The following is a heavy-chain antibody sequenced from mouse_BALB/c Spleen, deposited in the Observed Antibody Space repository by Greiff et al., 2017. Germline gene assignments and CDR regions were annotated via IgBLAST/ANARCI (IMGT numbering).Heavy chain of an antibody. V-gene: IGHV5-6-3*01. CDR1: GFTFSSYG. CDR2: INSNGGST. CDR3: ARDYYYGSSFDY. D-gene: IGHD1-1*01. J-gene: IGHJ2*01. Sequence: VQLQQSGGGLVQPGGSLKLSCAASGFTFSSYGMSWVRQTPDKRLELVATINSNGGSTYYPDSVKGRFTISRDNAKNTLYLQMSSLKSEDTAMYYCARDYYYGSSFDYWGQGTTLTVSS.